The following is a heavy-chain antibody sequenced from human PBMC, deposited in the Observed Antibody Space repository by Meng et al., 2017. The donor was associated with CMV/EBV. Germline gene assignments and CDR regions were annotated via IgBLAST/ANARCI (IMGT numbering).Heavy chain of an antibody. CDR3: AMLYSSSWYYFDY. Sequence: KLSCAASGFTFSSYSMNWVRQAPGKGLEWVPSISSSSSYIYYAVSVKGRFTISRDNAKNSLYLQMNSLRAEDTAVYYCAMLYSSSWYYFDYWGQGTLVTVSS. V-gene: IGHV3-21*01. CDR2: ISSSSSYI. D-gene: IGHD6-13*01. J-gene: IGHJ4*02. CDR1: GFTFSSYS.